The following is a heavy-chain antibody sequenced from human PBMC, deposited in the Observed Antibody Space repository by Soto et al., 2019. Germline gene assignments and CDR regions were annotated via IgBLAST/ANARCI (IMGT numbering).Heavy chain of an antibody. CDR2: FDPEDGET. Sequence: GASVKVSCKVSGYTLTELSMHWVRQAPGKGLEWMGGFDPEDGETIYAQKFQGRVTMTEDTSTDTAYMELSSLRSEDTAVYYCATAYYYDSSGPIPNWFDPWGQGTLVTVSS. CDR1: GYTLTELS. V-gene: IGHV1-24*01. D-gene: IGHD3-22*01. CDR3: ATAYYYDSSGPIPNWFDP. J-gene: IGHJ5*02.